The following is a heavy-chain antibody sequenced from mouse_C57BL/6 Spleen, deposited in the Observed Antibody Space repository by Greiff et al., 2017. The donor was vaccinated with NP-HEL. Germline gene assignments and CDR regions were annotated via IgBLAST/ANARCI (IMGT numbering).Heavy chain of an antibody. CDR1: GFTFSSYA. J-gene: IGHJ1*03. CDR2: ISDGGSYT. D-gene: IGHD3-3*01. V-gene: IGHV5-4*01. Sequence: EVKLVESGGGLVKPGGSLKLSCAASGFTFSSYAMSWDRQTPEKRLEWVATISDGGSYTYYPDNVKGRFTISRDNAKNNLYLQMSHLKSEDTAMYYCARDRSDGGLDVWGTGTTVTVSS. CDR3: ARDRSDGGLDV.